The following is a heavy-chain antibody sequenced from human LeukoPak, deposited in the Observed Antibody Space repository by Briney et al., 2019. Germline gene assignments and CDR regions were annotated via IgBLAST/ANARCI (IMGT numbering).Heavy chain of an antibody. V-gene: IGHV4-4*07. Sequence: SETLSLTCTVSGGYISSYYWSWIRQPAGKGLEWIGRIYNSGFTNYNPSLKGRVTISVDTSKNQFSLKLSSVTAADTAVYYCARSTSRFDSWGQGTLVTVSS. CDR1: GGYISSYY. D-gene: IGHD2-2*01. CDR2: IYNSGFT. CDR3: ARSTSRFDS. J-gene: IGHJ4*02.